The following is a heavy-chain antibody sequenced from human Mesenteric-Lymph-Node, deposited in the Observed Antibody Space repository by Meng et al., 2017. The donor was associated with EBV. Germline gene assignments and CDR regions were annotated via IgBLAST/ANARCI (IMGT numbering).Heavy chain of an antibody. Sequence: QVHLQQWGAGLLEPSETPSLTCEASGGSFSGYHWSWIRQPPGKGLEYIGEISQSGDTTYNPSLKSRVTISVDRSRNQFSLKMASVTAADTAVYYCARGAIFGIVITYFDYWSQGTLVTVSS. V-gene: IGHV4-34*01. CDR2: ISQSGDT. CDR1: GGSFSGYH. D-gene: IGHD3-3*02. J-gene: IGHJ4*02. CDR3: ARGAIFGIVITYFDY.